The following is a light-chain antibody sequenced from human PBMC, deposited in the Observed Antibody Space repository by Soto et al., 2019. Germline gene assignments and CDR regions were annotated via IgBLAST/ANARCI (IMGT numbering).Light chain of an antibody. CDR1: QTINSW. CDR3: QQYNSYWT. V-gene: IGKV1-5*03. Sequence: DSQMTQCPSTLSSSVLDIVTITCRASQTINSWLAWYQQKPGKAPKLLIYKASYLQSWVPSTFSGSGSGTEFTLTISSLQPDDFATYCCQQYNSYWTFGQGTKVDIK. CDR2: KAS. J-gene: IGKJ1*01.